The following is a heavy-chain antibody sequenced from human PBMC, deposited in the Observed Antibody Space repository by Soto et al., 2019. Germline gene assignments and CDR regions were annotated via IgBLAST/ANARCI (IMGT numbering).Heavy chain of an antibody. CDR2: ISPHNDRT. D-gene: IGHD6-19*01. V-gene: IGHV1-18*01. J-gene: IGHJ3*02. CDR3: ARDLYYSSGRYFDHDDFDI. CDR1: GYNFTSYG. Sequence: QVQLVQAGADVKKPGASVKVSCKASGYNFTSYGISWVRQAPGQGLEWMGWISPHNDRTKYARRFQDRVTMTTETPTSTVYIELWSLRSDDTAVYYCARDLYYSSGRYFDHDDFDIWGQGTVVTVSS.